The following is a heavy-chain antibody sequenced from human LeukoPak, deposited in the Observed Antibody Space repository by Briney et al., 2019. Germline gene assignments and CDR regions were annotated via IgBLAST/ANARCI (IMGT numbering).Heavy chain of an antibody. Sequence: PSETLSLTCAVYGGSFSGYYWSWIRQPPGKGLEWIGEINHSGSSNYSPSLKSRVTISADTSKNQFSLKLSSVTAADTAVYYCAIRKYYDILTGYRKIPTSGFDPWGQGTLVTVSS. J-gene: IGHJ5*02. D-gene: IGHD3-9*01. CDR2: INHSGSS. V-gene: IGHV4-34*01. CDR1: GGSFSGYY. CDR3: AIRKYYDILTGYRKIPTSGFDP.